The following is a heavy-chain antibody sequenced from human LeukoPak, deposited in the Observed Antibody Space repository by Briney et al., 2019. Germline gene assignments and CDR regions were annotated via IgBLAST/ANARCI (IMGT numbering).Heavy chain of an antibody. CDR2: IYYSGST. D-gene: IGHD2-15*01. CDR3: AREGSGGSCYIR. Sequence: PSETLSLTCTVSGGSISSSSYYWGWIRQPPGKGLEWIGSIYYSGSTYYNPSLKSRVTISVGTSKNQFSLKLSSVTAADTAVYYCAREGSGGSCYIRWGQGTLVTVSS. J-gene: IGHJ4*02. CDR1: GGSISSSSYY. V-gene: IGHV4-39*02.